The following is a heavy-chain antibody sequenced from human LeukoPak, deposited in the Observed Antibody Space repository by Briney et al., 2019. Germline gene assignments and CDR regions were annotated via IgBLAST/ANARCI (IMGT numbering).Heavy chain of an antibody. CDR2: IKQDGSEK. CDR1: GFTFSTYS. CDR3: ARQSGGWELLEVGYYYYMDV. J-gene: IGHJ6*03. Sequence: PGGSLRLSCAASGFTFSTYSMNWVRQTPGKGLEWVANIKQDGSEKYYVDSVKGRFTISRDNAKNSLYLQMNSLRAEDTAVYYCARQSGGWELLEVGYYYYMDVWGKGTTVTISS. D-gene: IGHD1-26*01. V-gene: IGHV3-7*01.